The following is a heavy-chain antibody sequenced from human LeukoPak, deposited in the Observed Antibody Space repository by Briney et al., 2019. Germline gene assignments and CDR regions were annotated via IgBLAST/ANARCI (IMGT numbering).Heavy chain of an antibody. J-gene: IGHJ4*02. Sequence: PGGSLRLSCAASGFTFSSYGMHWVSQAPGKGLEGGAVIWYDGSNKYYADSVKGRFTISRDNSQNTLYLQLNSLRAEDTAVYYCAKRGSAWDLDYWGQGTLVTVSS. CDR3: AKRGSAWDLDY. CDR1: GFTFSSYG. D-gene: IGHD6-25*01. CDR2: IWYDGSNK. V-gene: IGHV3-33*06.